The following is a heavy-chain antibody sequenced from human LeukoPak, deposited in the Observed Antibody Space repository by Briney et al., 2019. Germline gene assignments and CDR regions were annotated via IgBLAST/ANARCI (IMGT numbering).Heavy chain of an antibody. CDR3: ARDYGDYPDAFDI. D-gene: IGHD4-17*01. CDR1: GGSISSSSYY. CDR2: IYYSGST. V-gene: IGHV4-39*07. Sequence: SETLSLTCTVSGGSISSSSYYWGWIRQPPGKGLEWIGSIYYSGSTYYNPSLKSRVTISVDTSKNQFSLKLSSVTAADTAVYYCARDYGDYPDAFDIWGQGTMVTVSS. J-gene: IGHJ3*02.